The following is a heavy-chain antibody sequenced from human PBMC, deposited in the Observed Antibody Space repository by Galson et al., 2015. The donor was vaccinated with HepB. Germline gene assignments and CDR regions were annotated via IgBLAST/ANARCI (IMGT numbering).Heavy chain of an antibody. CDR2: ISSSGSTI. D-gene: IGHD3-3*01. CDR3: ARAAPRERLGAFDI. CDR1: GFTLSSYE. V-gene: IGHV3-48*03. Sequence: LRLSCAASGFTLSSYEMNWVRQAPGKGLEWVSYISSSGSTIYYADSVKGRFTISRDNAKNSLYLQMNSLRAEDTAVYYCARAAPRERLGAFDIWGQGTMVTVSS. J-gene: IGHJ3*02.